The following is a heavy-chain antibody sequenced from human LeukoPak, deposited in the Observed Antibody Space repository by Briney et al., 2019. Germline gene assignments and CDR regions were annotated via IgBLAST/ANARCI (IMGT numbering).Heavy chain of an antibody. D-gene: IGHD6-13*01. CDR3: VRGQATAWGLDY. Sequence: QAGGSLRLSCAASGLTFSTYWMHWVRQAPGKGLVWVSHISTDARTITYAAFVKGRFTISRDNAKNTLYLQMNSLRAEDTALYYCVRGQATAWGLDYWGQGTLVTVSS. CDR2: ISTDARTI. J-gene: IGHJ4*02. V-gene: IGHV3-74*01. CDR1: GLTFSTYW.